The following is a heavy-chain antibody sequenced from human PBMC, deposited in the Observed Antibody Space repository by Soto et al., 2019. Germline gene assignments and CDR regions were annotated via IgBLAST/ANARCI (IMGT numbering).Heavy chain of an antibody. V-gene: IGHV4-59*01. Sequence: SEPLSLTCTVSGGSISSYYWRWIRQPPGKGLEWIGYIYYSGSTNYNPSLKSRVTISVDTSKNQFSLKLSSVTAADTAVYYCARGVFPDQVPAAMPDVVRQIYYYGMDVWGQGTTVTVSS. CDR3: ARGVFPDQVPAAMPDVVRQIYYYGMDV. D-gene: IGHD2-2*01. CDR1: GGSISSYY. J-gene: IGHJ6*02. CDR2: IYYSGST.